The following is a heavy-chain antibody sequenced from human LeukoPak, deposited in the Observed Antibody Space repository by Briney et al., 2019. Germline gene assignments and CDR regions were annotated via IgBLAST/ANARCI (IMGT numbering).Heavy chain of an antibody. CDR1: GFTFSSYG. V-gene: IGHV3-21*04. Sequence: PGRSLRLSCAASGFTFSSYGMHWVRQAPGKGLEWVSYISSSSSHIYYADSVKGRFTISRDNAESSLYLQMNSLRAEDTTVYYCARDSGLCFDPWGQGTLVTVSS. J-gene: IGHJ5*02. CDR2: ISSSSSHI. CDR3: ARDSGLCFDP. D-gene: IGHD2-2*01.